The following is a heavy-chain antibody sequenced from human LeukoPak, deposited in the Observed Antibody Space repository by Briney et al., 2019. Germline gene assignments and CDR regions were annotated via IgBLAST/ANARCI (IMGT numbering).Heavy chain of an antibody. J-gene: IGHJ6*03. CDR2: IWYDGSNK. D-gene: IGHD5-18*01. CDR1: GFTFSSYG. Sequence: GGSLRLSCAASGFTFSSYGMHWVRQAPGKGLEWVAVIWYDGSNKYYADSVKGRFTISRDNSKNTLYLQMNSLRAEDTAVYYYARGPGDTAMVWGYYYYYMDVWGKGTTVTVSS. V-gene: IGHV3-33*01. CDR3: ARGPGDTAMVWGYYYYYMDV.